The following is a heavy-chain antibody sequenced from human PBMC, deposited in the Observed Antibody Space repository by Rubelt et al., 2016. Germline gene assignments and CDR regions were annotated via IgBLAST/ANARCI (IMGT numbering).Heavy chain of an antibody. D-gene: IGHD1-26*01. CDR3: ASSSGSYYSLDY. Sequence: QVQLVQSGAEVKKPGASVKVSCKASGYTFTGYYMHWVRQAPGQGLEWMGWINPNSGGTNYAQKFRGRGTRTRETSISTAYMELSRLRSDDTAVYYCASSSGSYYSLDYWGQGTLVTVSS. CDR1: GYTFTGYY. J-gene: IGHJ4*02. V-gene: IGHV1-2*02. CDR2: INPNSGGT.